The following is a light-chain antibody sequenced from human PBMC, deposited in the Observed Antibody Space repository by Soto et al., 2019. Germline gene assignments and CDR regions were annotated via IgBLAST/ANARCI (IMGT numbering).Light chain of an antibody. J-gene: IGKJ1*01. CDR2: GAS. CDR3: QQYGSSPPWT. Sequence: IVLTHSPGTLSLSPGERATLSCRASQSVSSSYFAWYQQTPGQAPRLLIYGASSRSTGIPDRFSGSGSGTEFTLTISRLEAEDFAVYYCQQYGSSPPWTFGQGTKVDIK. CDR1: QSVSSSY. V-gene: IGKV3-20*01.